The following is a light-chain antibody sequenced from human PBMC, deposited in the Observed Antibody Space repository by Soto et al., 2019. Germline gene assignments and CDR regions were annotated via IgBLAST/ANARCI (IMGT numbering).Light chain of an antibody. CDR1: QSVISSY. Sequence: EIVLTQSPGTLSLSPGEIASLSFSASQSVISSYLAWYQQIPGQAPRLLINDASRRATGIPDRFSGSGSGTDFTLTISRLEPEDFAVYYCQQYGSSPPTFGQGTKVDIK. CDR3: QQYGSSPPT. J-gene: IGKJ1*01. V-gene: IGKV3-20*01. CDR2: DAS.